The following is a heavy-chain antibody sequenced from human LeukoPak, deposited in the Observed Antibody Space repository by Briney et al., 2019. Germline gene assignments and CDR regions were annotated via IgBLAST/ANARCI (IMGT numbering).Heavy chain of an antibody. Sequence: ASVKVSCKASGGTFSSYAISWVRQAPGQGLEWMGWISAYNGNTNYAQKLQGRVTMTTDTSTSTAYMELRSLRSDDTAVYYCARGGGSHRYCSGGSCYSVLDYWGQGTLVTVSS. V-gene: IGHV1-18*01. CDR3: ARGGGSHRYCSGGSCYSVLDY. J-gene: IGHJ4*02. D-gene: IGHD2-15*01. CDR2: ISAYNGNT. CDR1: GGTFSSYA.